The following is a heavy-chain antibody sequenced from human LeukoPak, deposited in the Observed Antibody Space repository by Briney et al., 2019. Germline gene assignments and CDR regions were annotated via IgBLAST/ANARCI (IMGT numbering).Heavy chain of an antibody. Sequence: GGSLRLSCAASGVTLSSYAMSWARQAPGKGLEWVSGISSSGSGGNTYYADSVKGLFTISRDSSKNTLFVHMNTLRAGDTAIYSCAKDRTVGASYWYFDLWGRGTLVTVSS. CDR3: AKDRTVGASYWYFDL. CDR1: GVTLSSYA. V-gene: IGHV3-23*01. D-gene: IGHD1-26*01. CDR2: ISSSGSGGNT. J-gene: IGHJ2*01.